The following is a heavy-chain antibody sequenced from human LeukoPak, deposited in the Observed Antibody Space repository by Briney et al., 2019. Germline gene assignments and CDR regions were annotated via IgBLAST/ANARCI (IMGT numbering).Heavy chain of an antibody. Sequence: SETLSLTCTVSGDSITSNYYWGWIRQPPGKGLEWIGSIYYSGSPYYNPSLKSRITISVDTSKNQFSLKLSSVTAADTAVYYCASDSSSYNLWGQGTLVTVSS. V-gene: IGHV4-38-2*02. CDR1: GDSITSNYY. D-gene: IGHD6-13*01. CDR2: IYYSGSP. CDR3: ASDSSSYNL. J-gene: IGHJ5*02.